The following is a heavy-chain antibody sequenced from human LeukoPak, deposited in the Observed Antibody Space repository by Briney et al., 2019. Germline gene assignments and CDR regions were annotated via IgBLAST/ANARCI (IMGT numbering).Heavy chain of an antibody. J-gene: IGHJ4*02. CDR3: AKALSHCSSGSCYSAVDY. D-gene: IGHD2-15*01. V-gene: IGHV3-23*01. CDR2: ISGSGGST. Sequence: GGSLRLSCAASGFTFSSYAMNWVRQAPGKGPEWVSAISGSGGSTYYADSVKGRFTISRDNSKNTLYLQMNSLSAEDTAVYYCAKALSHCSSGSCYSAVDYWGQGTLVTVSS. CDR1: GFTFSSYA.